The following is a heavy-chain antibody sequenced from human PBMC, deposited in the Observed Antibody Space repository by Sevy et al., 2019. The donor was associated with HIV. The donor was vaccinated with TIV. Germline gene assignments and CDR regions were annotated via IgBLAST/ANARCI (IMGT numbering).Heavy chain of an antibody. CDR2: FSSSGGNT. J-gene: IGHJ4*02. Sequence: GGSLRLSCAASXFTFSSYAMXWVRQAPGKGLEWVSVFSSSGGNTYYADSVKGRFTISRDNSKNTLYLQMNSLRAEDXAXYYCAKDRRYGDXGLXDXXXXGTLVTVSS. CDR1: XFTFSSYA. D-gene: IGHD4-17*01. V-gene: IGHV3-23*01. CDR3: AKDRRYGDXGLXDX.